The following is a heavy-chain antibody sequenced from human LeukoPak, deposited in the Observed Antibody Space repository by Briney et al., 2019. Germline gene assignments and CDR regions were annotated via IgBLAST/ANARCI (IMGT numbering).Heavy chain of an antibody. D-gene: IGHD3-10*01. J-gene: IGHJ4*02. V-gene: IGHV4-34*01. CDR2: FNHSWGA. Sequence: KTSETLSLTCAVDSVSFSGYYWIWFRQPPGKGLEWIGEFNHSWGAKYNPSLKSRATISVDTSKNHLSLSLNSVAAADTAVYYCAASLWFGIYPDYWGQGSLVTVSS. CDR3: AASLWFGIYPDY. CDR1: SVSFSGYY.